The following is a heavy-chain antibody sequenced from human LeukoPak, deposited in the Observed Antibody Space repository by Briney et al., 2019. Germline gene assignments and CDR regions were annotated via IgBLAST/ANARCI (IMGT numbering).Heavy chain of an antibody. V-gene: IGHV4-59*12. J-gene: IGHJ6*03. D-gene: IGHD2-15*01. CDR1: GGSISSYY. CDR3: ARDRREVRYCSGGSCPQYYYYYMDV. CDR2: IYYSGST. Sequence: SETLSLTCTVSGGSISSYYWSWIRQPPGKGLEWIGYIYYSGSTSYNPSLKSRVTMSVDTSKNQFSLKLSSVTAADTAVYYCARDRREVRYCSGGSCPQYYYYYMDVWGKGTTVTISS.